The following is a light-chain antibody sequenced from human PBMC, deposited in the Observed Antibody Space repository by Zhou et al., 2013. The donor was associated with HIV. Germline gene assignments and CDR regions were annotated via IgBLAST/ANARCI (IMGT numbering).Light chain of an antibody. CDR1: QSVASN. V-gene: IGKV3-15*01. CDR2: GAS. Sequence: EIVLTQSPATLSVSPGERATLSCRASQSVASNLAWYQQIPGQAPRLLIYGASTRATGIPARFSGSGSGTDFTLTISRLEPEDFAVYYCQQYGSSPLYTFGQGTKLEI. CDR3: QQYGSSPLYT. J-gene: IGKJ2*01.